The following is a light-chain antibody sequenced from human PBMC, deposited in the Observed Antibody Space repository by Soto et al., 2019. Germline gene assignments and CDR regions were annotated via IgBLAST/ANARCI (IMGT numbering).Light chain of an antibody. V-gene: IGKV3-15*01. CDR1: QSVRSK. CDR3: QPYNNWPPGT. CDR2: GPS. Sequence: EIVMMQSPATLSVSPGESATLSVRASQSVRSKLSWSHHKLGQAPRPLICGPSTKANVIPARFSCSGSGTDFTPNISRLEPEDFAVYYCQPYNNWPPGTFGQGTKVDIK. J-gene: IGKJ1*01.